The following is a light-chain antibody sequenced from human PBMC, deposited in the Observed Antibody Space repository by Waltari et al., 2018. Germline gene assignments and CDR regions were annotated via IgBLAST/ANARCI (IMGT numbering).Light chain of an antibody. V-gene: IGKV1-12*01. CDR3: QQTNTFPLT. CDR2: AAS. CDR1: QAIGRW. Sequence: DIQMIQSPSSVSASLGDRVTITCRASQAIGRWLAWYQHKPGRAPKLLIFAASNLQNGVPSRFSGSGSGTYFTLTINSLQPEDFATYYCQQTNTFPLTFGQGTKLEIK. J-gene: IGKJ2*01.